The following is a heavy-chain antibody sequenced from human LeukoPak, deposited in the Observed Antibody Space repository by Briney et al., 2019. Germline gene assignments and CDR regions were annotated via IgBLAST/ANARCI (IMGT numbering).Heavy chain of an antibody. V-gene: IGHV4-59*01. CDR2: IYYSGST. CDR3: ARASSSSLVDY. Sequence: KPSETLSLTWTVSGGSISSYYWSWIRQPPGKGLEWIGYIYYSGSTNYNPSLKSRVTISVDTSKNQFSLKLSSVTAADTAVYYCARASSSSLVDYWGQGTLVTVSS. CDR1: GGSISSYY. D-gene: IGHD6-6*01. J-gene: IGHJ4*02.